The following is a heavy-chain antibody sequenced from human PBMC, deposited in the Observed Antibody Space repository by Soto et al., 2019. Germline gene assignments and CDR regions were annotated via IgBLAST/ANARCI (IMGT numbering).Heavy chain of an antibody. V-gene: IGHV6-1*01. Sequence: SQTLSLTCAISGDSVSSNSAAWSWIRQSPSRGLEWLGRTYYRSKWYNDYAVSVKSRITINPDTSKNQFSLQLNSVTPEDTAVYYCARVSSSSWSPDDAFDIWGQGTMVTVSS. CDR1: GDSVSSNSAA. CDR3: ARVSSSSWSPDDAFDI. CDR2: TYYRSKWYN. J-gene: IGHJ3*02. D-gene: IGHD6-13*01.